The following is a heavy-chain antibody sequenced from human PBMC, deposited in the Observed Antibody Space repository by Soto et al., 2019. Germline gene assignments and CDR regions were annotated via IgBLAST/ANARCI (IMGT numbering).Heavy chain of an antibody. CDR1: GYTFTSYD. CDR2: MNPNSGNT. CDR3: ARAQQGYCSSTSCQTDYYYYMDV. V-gene: IGHV1-8*01. Sequence: ASVKVSCKASGYTFTSYDINWVRQATGQELEWMGWMNPNSGNTGYAQKFQGRVTMTRNTSISTAYMELSSLRSEDTAVYYCARAQQGYCSSTSCQTDYYYYMDVRGKGTTVTVSS. D-gene: IGHD2-2*01. J-gene: IGHJ6*03.